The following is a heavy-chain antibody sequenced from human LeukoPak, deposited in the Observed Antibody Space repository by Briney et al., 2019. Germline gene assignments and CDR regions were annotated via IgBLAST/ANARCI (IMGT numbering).Heavy chain of an antibody. Sequence: ASVKVSCKASGYTFTSYDINWVRQATGQGLEWMGWMNPNSGNTGYAQKFQGRVTMARNTSISTAYMELSSLRSEDTAVYYCARPGSSSDAFYIWGKGTMATVSS. V-gene: IGHV1-8*01. J-gene: IGHJ3*02. CDR3: ARPGSSSDAFYI. CDR1: GYTFTSYD. CDR2: MNPNSGNT. D-gene: IGHD2-15*01.